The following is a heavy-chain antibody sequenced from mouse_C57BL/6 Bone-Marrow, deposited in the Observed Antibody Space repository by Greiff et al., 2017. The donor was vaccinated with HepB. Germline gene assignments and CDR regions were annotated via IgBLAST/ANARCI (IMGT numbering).Heavy chain of an antibody. CDR3: ARLAYYSNYRYFDV. CDR2: IWSGGST. Sequence: VQLPQSGPGLVQPSQSLSITCTVSGFSLTSYGVHWVRQSPGKGLEWLGVIWSGGSTDYNAAFISRLSISKDNSKSQVFFKMNSLQADDTAIYYCARLAYYSNYRYFDVWGTGTTVTVSS. CDR1: GFSLTSYG. V-gene: IGHV2-2*01. D-gene: IGHD2-5*01. J-gene: IGHJ1*03.